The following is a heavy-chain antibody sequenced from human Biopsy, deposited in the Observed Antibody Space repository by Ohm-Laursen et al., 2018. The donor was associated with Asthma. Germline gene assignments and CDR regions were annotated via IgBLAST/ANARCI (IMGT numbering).Heavy chain of an antibody. D-gene: IGHD3-22*01. Sequence: SLRLSCAAAGFAVSRDHMFWIRQAPGKGLEWVSVIYSGGTSHTADSVRGRFTISRDYSKNTLYLQMHSLRAEDTAVYYCARGDSSNWSHYYFDYWGQGTLVTVSS. CDR3: ARGDSSNWSHYYFDY. J-gene: IGHJ4*02. CDR1: GFAVSRDH. V-gene: IGHV3-53*01. CDR2: IYSGGTS.